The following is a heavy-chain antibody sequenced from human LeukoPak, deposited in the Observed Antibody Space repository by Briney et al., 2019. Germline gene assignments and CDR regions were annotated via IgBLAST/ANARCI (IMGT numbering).Heavy chain of an antibody. V-gene: IGHV3-23*01. D-gene: IGHD2-15*01. CDR3: AKSPHCSGGSCYEVDAFDI. Sequence: PGGSLRLPCAASGFTFSSYAMSWVRQAPGKGLEWVSAISGSGGSTYYADSVKGRFTISRDNSKNTLYLQMNSLRAEDTAVYYCAKSPHCSGGSCYEVDAFDIWGQGTMVTVSS. J-gene: IGHJ3*02. CDR2: ISGSGGST. CDR1: GFTFSSYA.